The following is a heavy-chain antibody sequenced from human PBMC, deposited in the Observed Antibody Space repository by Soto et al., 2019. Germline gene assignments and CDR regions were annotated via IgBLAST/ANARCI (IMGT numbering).Heavy chain of an antibody. Sequence: GGSLRLSCAASGFTFSSYAMSWVRQAPGKGLEWVSAISGSGGSTYYADSVKGRFTISRDNSKNTLYLQMNSLRAEDTAVYYCAKDRPEDIVVVVAALIFDYWGQGTLVTVSS. D-gene: IGHD2-15*01. CDR3: AKDRPEDIVVVVAALIFDY. CDR2: ISGSGGST. J-gene: IGHJ4*02. V-gene: IGHV3-23*01. CDR1: GFTFSSYA.